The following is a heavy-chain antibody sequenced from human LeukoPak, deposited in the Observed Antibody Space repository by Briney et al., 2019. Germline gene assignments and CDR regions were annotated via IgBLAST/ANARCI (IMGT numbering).Heavy chain of an antibody. CDR3: ARDLDSSGYYYAY. V-gene: IGHV3-30*04. CDR1: GFTFSSFA. CDR2: ISFDGSDK. J-gene: IGHJ4*02. Sequence: GGSLRLSCAASGFTFSSFAMHWVREAPGKGLEWVAVISFDGSDKYYADAVKGRFTISRDNSENTVYRQMNSLRAEDTAVYYCARDLDSSGYYYAYWGQGSLVTVSS. D-gene: IGHD3-22*01.